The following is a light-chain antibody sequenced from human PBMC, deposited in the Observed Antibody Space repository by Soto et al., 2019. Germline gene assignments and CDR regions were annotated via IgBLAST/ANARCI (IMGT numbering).Light chain of an antibody. Sequence: DIVLTQSPATLSLSPGEGATLSCRASQSVNTYLAWYQQKTGQAPRLLIYDASNRATGIPARFSGTGSGTDFTLAISSLEHEDFAVYYCQQRSTWPHTFGPGTKVEI. CDR2: DAS. CDR3: QQRSTWPHT. J-gene: IGKJ3*01. CDR1: QSVNTY. V-gene: IGKV3-11*01.